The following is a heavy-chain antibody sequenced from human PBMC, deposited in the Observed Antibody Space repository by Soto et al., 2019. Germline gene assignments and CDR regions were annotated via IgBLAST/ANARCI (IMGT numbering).Heavy chain of an antibody. V-gene: IGHV4-34*01. CDR3: ARDKITGLFDY. Sequence: QVQLQQWGAGLLKPSETLSLTCAVYGGSFSGYSWTWIRQPPGTGLEWIGEINHSGSTNYNPSPKSRVTISLDTSKNQFSLKLTSVTAADTAVYYCARDKITGLFDYWGQGTLVTVSS. CDR2: INHSGST. J-gene: IGHJ4*02. CDR1: GGSFSGYS. D-gene: IGHD2-8*02.